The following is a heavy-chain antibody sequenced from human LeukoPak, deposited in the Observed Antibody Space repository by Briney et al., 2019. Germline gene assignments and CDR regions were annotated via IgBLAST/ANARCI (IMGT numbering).Heavy chain of an antibody. D-gene: IGHD3-9*01. Sequence: ASVKVSCKASGDTFSSYAISWVRQAPGQGLEWMGGIIPIIGTANYAQKLQGRVTMTADESTSTAYMELSSLRSEDTAVYYCARDGELRYFDWLKNYYYGMDVCGKGATVTVSS. V-gene: IGHV1-69*13. CDR3: ARDGELRYFDWLKNYYYGMDV. J-gene: IGHJ6*04. CDR2: IIPIIGTA. CDR1: GDTFSSYA.